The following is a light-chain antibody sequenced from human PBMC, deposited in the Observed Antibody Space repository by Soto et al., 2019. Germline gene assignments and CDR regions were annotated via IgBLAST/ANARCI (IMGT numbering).Light chain of an antibody. Sequence: EIVMTQSPATLSVSPGERATLSCRTSQSVRSNLAWFQQKPGQPPRLLIYAASTRATGIPDRFSGGGSGAELTLTIVGLQSEDFAVYYCQQYNDWVTWTFGQGTKVEIK. CDR3: QQYNDWVTWT. CDR2: AAS. V-gene: IGKV3D-15*01. J-gene: IGKJ1*01. CDR1: QSVRSN.